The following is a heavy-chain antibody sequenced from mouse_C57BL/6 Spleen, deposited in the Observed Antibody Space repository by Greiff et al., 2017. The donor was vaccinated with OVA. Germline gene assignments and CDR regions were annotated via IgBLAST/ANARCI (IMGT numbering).Heavy chain of an antibody. Sequence: EVQLQQSGAELVRPGASVKLSCTASGFNIKDYYMHWVKQRPEQGLEWIGRIDPEDGDTEYAPKFQGKATMTADTSSNTAYLQLSSLTSEDTAVYYCTTPYGSSYWFAYWGQGTLVTVSA. CDR1: GFNIKDYY. V-gene: IGHV14-1*01. J-gene: IGHJ3*01. CDR3: TTPYGSSYWFAY. CDR2: IDPEDGDT. D-gene: IGHD1-1*01.